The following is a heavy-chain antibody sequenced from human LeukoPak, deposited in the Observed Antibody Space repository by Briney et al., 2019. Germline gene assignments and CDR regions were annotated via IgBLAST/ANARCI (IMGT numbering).Heavy chain of an antibody. V-gene: IGHV3-23*01. D-gene: IGHD6-19*01. J-gene: IGHJ4*02. CDR1: GFTFSNLA. Sequence: GGSLRLSCAASGFTFSNLAMGWVRQAPGKGLEWVSVISDSGGTTYYADSVKGRFTISRDNSRNTLYLQLNSLRVEDTAIYYCAKDARPSSGWYFFDHWGQGTLVTVSS. CDR3: AKDARPSSGWYFFDH. CDR2: ISDSGGTT.